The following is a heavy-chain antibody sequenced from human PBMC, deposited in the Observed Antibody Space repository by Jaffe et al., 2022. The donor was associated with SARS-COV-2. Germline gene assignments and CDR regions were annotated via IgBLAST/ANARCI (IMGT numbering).Heavy chain of an antibody. V-gene: IGHV3-9*01. J-gene: IGHJ4*02. CDR3: AKDIGGKWRLVPDYFDY. CDR1: GFTFDDYA. CDR2: ISWNSGSI. Sequence: EVQLVESGGGLVQPGRSLRLSCAASGFTFDDYAMHWVRQAPGKGLEWVSGISWNSGSIGYADSVKGRFTISRDNAKNSLYLQMNSLRAEDTALYYCAKDIGGKWRLVPDYFDYWGQGTLVTVSS. D-gene: IGHD6-19*01.